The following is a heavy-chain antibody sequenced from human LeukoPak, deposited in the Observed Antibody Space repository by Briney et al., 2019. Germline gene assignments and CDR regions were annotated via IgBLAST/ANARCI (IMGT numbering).Heavy chain of an antibody. CDR3: ARSGPLVVVPVAITSGEHYFDY. D-gene: IGHD2-2*01. Sequence: SVKVSCKASGGTFSSYAISWVRQAPGQGLEWMGGIIPIFGTANYAQKFQGRVTITTDESTSTAYMELSSLRSEDTAVYYCARSGPLVVVPVAITSGEHYFDYWGQGTLVTVSS. CDR1: GGTFSSYA. V-gene: IGHV1-69*05. J-gene: IGHJ4*02. CDR2: IIPIFGTA.